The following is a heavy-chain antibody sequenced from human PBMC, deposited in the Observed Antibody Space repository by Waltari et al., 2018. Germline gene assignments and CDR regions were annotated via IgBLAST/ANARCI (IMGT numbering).Heavy chain of an antibody. CDR2: STGDGGSI. CDR1: GFSFAHYT. CDR3: AKEGRTSSHFDY. J-gene: IGHJ4*02. Sequence: EVQLVESGGVVVQPGRSLGLSFAASGFSFAHYTMHWVRHAPWKSLEWVSLSTGDGGSIFYADSVKGRFSISRDNSKDSLYLQMNSLRNEDTALYYCAKEGRTSSHFDYWGQGTLVTVSS. V-gene: IGHV3-43*01.